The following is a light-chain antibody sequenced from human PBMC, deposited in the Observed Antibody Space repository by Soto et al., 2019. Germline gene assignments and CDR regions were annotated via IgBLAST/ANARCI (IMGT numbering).Light chain of an antibody. J-gene: IGKJ1*01. Sequence: EIVLMQSPGTLSLSPGERATLSCRASQSVSSSYLAWYQQKPGQAPRLLIYGASSRATGIPDRFSGSGSGTDFTLTISRLEPEDFAVYYCQQYTTFGQGTKVEIK. V-gene: IGKV3-20*01. CDR1: QSVSSSY. CDR2: GAS. CDR3: QQYTT.